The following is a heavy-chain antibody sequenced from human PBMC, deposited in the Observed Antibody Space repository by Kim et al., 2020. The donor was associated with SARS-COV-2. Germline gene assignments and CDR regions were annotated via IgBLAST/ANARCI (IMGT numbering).Heavy chain of an antibody. CDR1: GFTFSSYG. D-gene: IGHD3-3*01. CDR3: AKDLREVVFLEWLGYYYGMDV. J-gene: IGHJ6*02. Sequence: GGSLRLSCAASGFTFSSYGMHWVRQAPGKGLEWVAVISYDGSNKYYADSVKGRFTISRDNSKNTLYLQMNSLRAEDTAVYYCAKDLREVVFLEWLGYYYGMDVWGQGTTVTVSS. CDR2: ISYDGSNK. V-gene: IGHV3-30*18.